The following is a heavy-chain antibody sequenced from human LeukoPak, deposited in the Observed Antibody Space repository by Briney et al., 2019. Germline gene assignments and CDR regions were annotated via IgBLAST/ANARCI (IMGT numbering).Heavy chain of an antibody. CDR3: ARQDVPSGSYNFDY. Sequence: SETLSLTCTVSGGSISSSSYYWGWIRQPPGKGLEWIGSIYYSGSTYYNPSLKSRVTISVDTSKNQFSLKLSSVTAADTAVYYCARQDVPSGSYNFDYWGQGTLVTVSS. V-gene: IGHV4-39*01. CDR1: GGSISSSSYY. D-gene: IGHD1-26*01. CDR2: IYYSGST. J-gene: IGHJ4*02.